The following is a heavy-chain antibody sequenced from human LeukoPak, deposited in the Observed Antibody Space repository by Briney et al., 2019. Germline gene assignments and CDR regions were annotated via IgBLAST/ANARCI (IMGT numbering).Heavy chain of an antibody. CDR1: GFTLSTNA. CDR2: ISGSGAST. CDR3: VKDVGKWESLHFFDY. V-gene: IGHV3-23*01. D-gene: IGHD1-26*01. J-gene: IGHJ4*02. Sequence: GGSLRLSCLTSGFTLSTNAMSWVRQAPGKGLEWISGISGSGASTYYADSVKGRFTIYRDDSRNTLYLQMNSLRGDDTAVYYCVKDVGKWESLHFFDYWGQGTLVTVSS.